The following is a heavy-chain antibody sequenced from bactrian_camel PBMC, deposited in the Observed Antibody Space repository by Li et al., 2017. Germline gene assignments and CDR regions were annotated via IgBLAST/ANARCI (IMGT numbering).Heavy chain of an antibody. D-gene: IGHD1*01. J-gene: IGHJ6*01. CDR3: SAVCGLEYQA. CDR2: IYSIDQGG. CDR1: GYTYNSNC. Sequence: VQLVESGGGLVQAGGSLKLSCVASGYTYNSNCMAWFRQSPGKKREHVATIYSIDQGGQYAASVKGRFTISRDNARDTMYLQMNSLKTEDTAVYYCSAVCGLEYQAWGQGTQVTVS. V-gene: IGHV3S1*01.